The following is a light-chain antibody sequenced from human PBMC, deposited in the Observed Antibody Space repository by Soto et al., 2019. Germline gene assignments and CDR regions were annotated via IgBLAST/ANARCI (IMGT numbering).Light chain of an antibody. J-gene: IGKJ3*01. V-gene: IGKV1-39*01. CDR3: QQSYSTPPT. CDR2: AAS. Sequence: DIQMTQSPSSLSASVGDRVTITCRASQSISSYLNWYQQKPGKAPKLLIYAASSLQSGVPSRFSGSGSGTDFTLTISSLQPEDFATYYCQQSYSTPPTFDPGTKVHIK. CDR1: QSISSY.